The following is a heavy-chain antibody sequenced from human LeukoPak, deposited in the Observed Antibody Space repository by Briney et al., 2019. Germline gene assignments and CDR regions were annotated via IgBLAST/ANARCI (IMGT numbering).Heavy chain of an antibody. Sequence: GSSVKVSCKTSGGTFGSYVISWVRQAPGQGPDWMGGILPIFGTADYAQKFQGRVTITADESTNTAYMELKSLTSEDTAVYYCARDRGGLDPWGQGTLVTVSS. D-gene: IGHD4-23*01. CDR1: GGTFGSYV. V-gene: IGHV1-69*01. CDR3: ARDRGGLDP. J-gene: IGHJ5*02. CDR2: ILPIFGTA.